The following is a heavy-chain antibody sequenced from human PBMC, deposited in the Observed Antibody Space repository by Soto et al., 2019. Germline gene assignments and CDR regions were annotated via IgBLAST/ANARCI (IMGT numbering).Heavy chain of an antibody. J-gene: IGHJ5*02. CDR2: TYYTGST. CDR1: GGTFTNYY. CDR3: ARGAGSPFDP. D-gene: IGHD6-13*01. Sequence: PSETLSLTCSVSGGTFTNYYWSWIRQPPGKELEWIGYTYYTGSTTYNPSLKSRITISIDTSKNQFSLNLRSVTAADAAVYYCARGAGSPFDPWGQGTLVTVSS. V-gene: IGHV4-59*01.